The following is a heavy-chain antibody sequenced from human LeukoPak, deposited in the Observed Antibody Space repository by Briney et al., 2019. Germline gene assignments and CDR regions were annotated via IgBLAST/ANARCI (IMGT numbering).Heavy chain of an antibody. J-gene: IGHJ6*02. V-gene: IGHV3-74*01. CDR2: INGDGRNI. CDR1: GFTFSSYW. Sequence: GGSLRLSGVASGFTFSSYWMHWVRQDPRKGLVWVSRINGDGRNINYADSVRGRFTISRDNAKNTLYLQMNTLRVEDTAVYYCTRDLMDYDVSTGLHHYYMDVWAKGPRSPSP. D-gene: IGHD3-9*01. CDR3: TRDLMDYDVSTGLHHYYMDV.